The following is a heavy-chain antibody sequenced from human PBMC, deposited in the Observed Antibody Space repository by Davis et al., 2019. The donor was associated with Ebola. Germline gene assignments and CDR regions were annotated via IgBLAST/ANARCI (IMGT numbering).Heavy chain of an antibody. D-gene: IGHD4-11*01. Sequence: ASVKVSCKVSGYTLTELSMHWVRQAPGKGLEWMGGIIPIFGTAIYAQKFQGRVTMTEDTSTDTAYMELSSLRSEDTAVYYCARGAGSPALDYSNYFDPWGQGTLVTVSS. V-gene: IGHV1-24*01. CDR1: GYTLTELS. CDR3: ARGAGSPALDYSNYFDP. CDR2: IIPIFGTA. J-gene: IGHJ5*02.